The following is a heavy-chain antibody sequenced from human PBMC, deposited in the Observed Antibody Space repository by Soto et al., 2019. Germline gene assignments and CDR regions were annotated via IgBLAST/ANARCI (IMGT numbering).Heavy chain of an antibody. CDR2: IKQDGSEK. Sequence: PGGSLRLSCAASGFTFSSYWMSWVRQAPGKGLEWVANIKQDGSEKYYVDSVKGRFTISRDNAKNSLYLQMNSLRAEDTAVYYCWGYSSGWNPFDYWGQGTLVTVSS. CDR3: WGYSSGWNPFDY. CDR1: GFTFSSYW. D-gene: IGHD6-19*01. V-gene: IGHV3-7*02. J-gene: IGHJ4*02.